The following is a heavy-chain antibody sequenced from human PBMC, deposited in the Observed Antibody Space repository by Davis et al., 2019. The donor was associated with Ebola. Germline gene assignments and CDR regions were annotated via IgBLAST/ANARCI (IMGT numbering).Heavy chain of an antibody. V-gene: IGHV3-74*01. CDR3: ARTDYDILFYGMDV. CDR2: INSDGSST. D-gene: IGHD3-9*01. J-gene: IGHJ6*02. Sequence: GESLKISCAASGFTFSSYWMHWVRQAPGKGLVWVSRINSDGSSTSYADFVKGRITISRDNAKNSLYLQMNSLRAEDTAVYYCARTDYDILFYGMDVWGQGTTVTVSS. CDR1: GFTFSSYW.